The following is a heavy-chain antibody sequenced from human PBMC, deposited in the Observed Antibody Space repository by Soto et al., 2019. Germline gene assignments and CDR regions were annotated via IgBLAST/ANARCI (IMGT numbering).Heavy chain of an antibody. J-gene: IGHJ6*02. D-gene: IGHD6-13*01. Sequence: EVQLVESGGGLVQPGGSLRLSCAASGFTFSSYSMNWVRQAPGKGLEWVSYISSSSSTIYYAESVKGRFTISRDNAKNSLYLQMNSLRDEDTAVYYCARDQYSSSSTNYYYYYYGMDVWGQGSTVTVSS. V-gene: IGHV3-48*02. CDR2: ISSSSSTI. CDR3: ARDQYSSSSTNYYYYYYGMDV. CDR1: GFTFSSYS.